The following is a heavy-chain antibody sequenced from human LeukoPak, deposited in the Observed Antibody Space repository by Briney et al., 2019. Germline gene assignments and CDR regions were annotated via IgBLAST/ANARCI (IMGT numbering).Heavy chain of an antibody. J-gene: IGHJ4*02. D-gene: IGHD5-18*01. CDR1: GFTFSVFW. Sequence: GGSLRLSCAASGFTFSVFWMFWVRQAPGQGLVWVSHISPDGRSTNYADSVKGRFTISRDNARNTLYLQLNSLTAEDTAVYYCARGYKSAYSWDYWGQGTLVTVSS. CDR2: ISPDGRST. CDR3: ARGYKSAYSWDY. V-gene: IGHV3-74*01.